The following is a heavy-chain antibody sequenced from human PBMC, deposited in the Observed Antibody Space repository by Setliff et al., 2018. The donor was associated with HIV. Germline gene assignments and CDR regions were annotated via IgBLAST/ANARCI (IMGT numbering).Heavy chain of an antibody. D-gene: IGHD3-10*01. CDR2: MGGSSGDT. CDR1: GFTFNTYA. CDR3: ARRGDYYYYYAMDF. Sequence: GGSLRLSCAASGFTFNTYAMSWVRRAPGKGLEWVSSMGGSSGDTYYADSVKGRFTISRDNTKNTLSLQMNSLGAEDTAVYYCARRGDYYYYYAMDFWGQGTTVTVSS. V-gene: IGHV3-23*01. J-gene: IGHJ6*02.